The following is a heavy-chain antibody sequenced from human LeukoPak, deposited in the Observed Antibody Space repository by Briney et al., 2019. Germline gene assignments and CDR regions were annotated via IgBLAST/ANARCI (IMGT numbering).Heavy chain of an antibody. V-gene: IGHV4-39*01. CDR3: ASLGTLRS. CDR1: GDSVSSSSYY. Sequence: SETLSLTCTVSGDSVSSSSYYRGWIRQPPGKGLEWIGSISYSGTNYNNPSLKSRVSISIDTSKNQFSVKLTSVTAAGTAMYYCASLGTLRSWGQGTLVTVSS. CDR2: ISYSGTN. D-gene: IGHD7-27*01. J-gene: IGHJ5*02.